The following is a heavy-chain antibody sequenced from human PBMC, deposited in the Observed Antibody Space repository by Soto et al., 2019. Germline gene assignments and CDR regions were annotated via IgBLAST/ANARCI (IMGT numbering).Heavy chain of an antibody. CDR2: IIPMFGTA. J-gene: IGHJ5*02. CDR3: ARVAWNCGHGGPSTQNWFDP. CDR1: GGTFSNYA. D-gene: IGHD1-7*01. V-gene: IGHV1-69*12. Sequence: QVQLVQSGAEVKKPGSSVKVSCKASGGTFSNYAISWVRQAPGQGLEWMGGIIPMFGTANYAEKFQGRVTITADESTSTTYMELSSLRSEDTAVYYCARVAWNCGHGGPSTQNWFDPWGQGTLVTGSS.